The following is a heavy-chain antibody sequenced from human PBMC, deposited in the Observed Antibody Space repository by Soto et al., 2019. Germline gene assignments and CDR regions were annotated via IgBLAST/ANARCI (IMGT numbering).Heavy chain of an antibody. Sequence: QVQLVQSGAEVKKPGASVKVSCKASGYTFTSYGISWVRQAPGQGLEWMGWISAYNGNTNYAQKLQGRVTMTTDTPTSTAYMELRRLRADDTAVYYCARMSDSSGYPDPLDYWGQGTLVTVSS. CDR2: ISAYNGNT. CDR1: GYTFTSYG. V-gene: IGHV1-18*01. D-gene: IGHD3-22*01. J-gene: IGHJ4*02. CDR3: ARMSDSSGYPDPLDY.